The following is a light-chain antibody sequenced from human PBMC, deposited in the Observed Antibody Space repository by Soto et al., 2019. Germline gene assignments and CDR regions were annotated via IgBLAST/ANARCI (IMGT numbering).Light chain of an antibody. CDR2: DVN. CDR1: SIGVGVYDY. Sequence: QSALTQPHSVSGSPGQSVTISCTGSSIGVGVYDYVSWYRQHPGNAPELMIFDVNERPSGVPDRFSGSSSANTASLTISGLQDEDEAIYYCSSHAGKDTGVVFGGGTKLTVL. J-gene: IGLJ2*01. CDR3: SSHAGKDTGVV. V-gene: IGLV2-11*01.